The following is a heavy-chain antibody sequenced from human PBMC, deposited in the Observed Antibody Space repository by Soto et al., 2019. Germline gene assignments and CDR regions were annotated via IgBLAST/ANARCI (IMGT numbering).Heavy chain of an antibody. Sequence: SETLSLTCAVYGGSFGGYYWSWVRQPPGKGLEWIGEINPTGGTNYNPSLKSRVTISVDTSKDQFSLQLSSVTAADTAVYYCARTRATPASRHLDYWGQGTLVTVSS. D-gene: IGHD1-1*01. CDR1: GGSFGGYY. J-gene: IGHJ4*02. CDR3: ARTRATPASRHLDY. CDR2: INPTGGT. V-gene: IGHV4-34*01.